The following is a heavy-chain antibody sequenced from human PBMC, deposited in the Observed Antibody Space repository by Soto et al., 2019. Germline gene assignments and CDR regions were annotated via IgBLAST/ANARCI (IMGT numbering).Heavy chain of an antibody. D-gene: IGHD4-17*01. CDR1: GGTFSSYT. J-gene: IGHJ4*02. Sequence: QVQLVQSGAEVKKPGSSVKVSCKASGGTFSSYTISWVRQAPGQGLEWTGRIIPILGIANYAQKFQGRVTITADKSTSTGYMELSSLRSEDTAVYYCARSLYGLDYWGQGTLVTVSS. CDR2: IIPILGIA. CDR3: ARSLYGLDY. V-gene: IGHV1-69*02.